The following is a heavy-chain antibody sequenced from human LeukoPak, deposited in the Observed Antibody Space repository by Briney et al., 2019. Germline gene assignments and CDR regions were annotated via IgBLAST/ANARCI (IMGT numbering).Heavy chain of an antibody. CDR2: ISSSSSTI. Sequence: GGSLRLSCAASGFTFSSYSMNWVRQAPGKGLEWVSSISSSSSTIYYADSVKGRFTISRDNAKNSLYLQLNSLRAEDTAVYYCARFLVVGATYPYHWGQETLVTVSS. V-gene: IGHV3-48*01. J-gene: IGHJ5*02. CDR1: GFTFSSYS. D-gene: IGHD1-26*01. CDR3: ARFLVVGATYPYH.